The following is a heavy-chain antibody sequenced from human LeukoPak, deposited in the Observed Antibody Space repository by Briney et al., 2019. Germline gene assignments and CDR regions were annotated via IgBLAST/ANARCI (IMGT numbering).Heavy chain of an antibody. CDR3: ARGITAFGVPGATYYFDY. Sequence: GGSLRLSCAASGFAFNSYIMSWVRQAPGEGLEWVSSIGGSGSGAYYSDSVRGRFTISRDNSKNMLYLQMDSLRAEDTAVYYCARGITAFGVPGATYYFDYWGQGTLVTVSS. CDR2: IGGSGSGA. CDR1: GFAFNSYI. D-gene: IGHD3-3*01. J-gene: IGHJ4*02. V-gene: IGHV3-23*01.